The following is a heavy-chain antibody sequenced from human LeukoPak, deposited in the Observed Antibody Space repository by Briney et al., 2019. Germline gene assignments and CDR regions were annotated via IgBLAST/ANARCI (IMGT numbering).Heavy chain of an antibody. CDR2: IYYSGNT. Sequence: SETLSLTCTVSGGSISTYYWNWIRQPPGKGLEWIGYIYYSGNTNYNPSLKSRVTISVDTCKNQFALRLTSVTAADTAVYYCARGEDVLNGYYKRAFSIWGQGTMVTVS. CDR3: ARGEDVLNGYYKRAFSI. J-gene: IGHJ3*02. D-gene: IGHD3-9*01. V-gene: IGHV4-59*01. CDR1: GGSISTYY.